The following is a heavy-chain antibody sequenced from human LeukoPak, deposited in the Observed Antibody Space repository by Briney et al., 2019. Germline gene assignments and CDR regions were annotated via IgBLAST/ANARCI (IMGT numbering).Heavy chain of an antibody. D-gene: IGHD3-22*01. CDR1: GFTFSSYA. V-gene: IGHV3-30*04. CDR2: ISYDGSNK. J-gene: IGHJ5*02. Sequence: GGSLRLSCAASGFTFSSYAMHWVRQAPGKGLEWVAVISYDGSNKYYADSVKGRFTISRDNSKNALYLQMNSLRAEDTAVYYCARDTIGGSGYFTWGQGTLVTVSS. CDR3: ARDTIGGSGYFT.